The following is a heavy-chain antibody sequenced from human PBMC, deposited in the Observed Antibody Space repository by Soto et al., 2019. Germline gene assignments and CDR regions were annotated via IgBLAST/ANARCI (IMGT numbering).Heavy chain of an antibody. V-gene: IGHV1-3*01. D-gene: IGHD6-19*01. Sequence: ASVKVSCKASGYTFTSYAMHWVRQAPGQRLEWMGWINAGNGNAKYSQKFQGRVTITRDTSASTAYMELSSLRSEDTAVYYCARDPRGWWLVDQYYYYGMDVWGQGTTVTVSS. CDR1: GYTFTSYA. CDR2: INAGNGNA. CDR3: ARDPRGWWLVDQYYYYGMDV. J-gene: IGHJ6*02.